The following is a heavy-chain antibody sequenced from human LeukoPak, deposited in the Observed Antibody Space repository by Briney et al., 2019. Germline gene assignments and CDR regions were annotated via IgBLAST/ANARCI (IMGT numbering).Heavy chain of an antibody. Sequence: SVKVSCKASGGTFNSYAISWVRQAPGQGLEWMGGIIPIFGTANYAQKFQGRVTITADESTSTAYMELSSLRSEDTAVYYCASGYCSGGSCYSGYYFDYWGQGTLVTVSS. CDR2: IIPIFGTA. J-gene: IGHJ4*02. CDR3: ASGYCSGGSCYSGYYFDY. CDR1: GGTFNSYA. V-gene: IGHV1-69*13. D-gene: IGHD2-15*01.